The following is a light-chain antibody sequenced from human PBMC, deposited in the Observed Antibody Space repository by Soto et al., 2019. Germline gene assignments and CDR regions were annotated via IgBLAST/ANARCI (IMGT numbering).Light chain of an antibody. CDR2: DAS. J-gene: IGKJ4*01. CDR3: QQRSNWPPT. Sequence: EIVLTQSPATLSLSPGERATLSCRASQSVSSYLVWYQQKPGQAPRLLIYDASDRATGIPARFSGSGSGTDFILTISSLEPEDFAVYYCQQRSNWPPTFGGGTKVEIK. CDR1: QSVSSY. V-gene: IGKV3-11*01.